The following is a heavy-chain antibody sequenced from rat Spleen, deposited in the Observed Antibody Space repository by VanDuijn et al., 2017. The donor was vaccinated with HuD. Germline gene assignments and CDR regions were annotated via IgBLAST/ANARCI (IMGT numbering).Heavy chain of an antibody. Sequence: QVQLKESGPGLVQPSQTLSLTCTVSGFSLTNYSVHWVRQPPGKGLEWMGVMWRSGSTEYNSAFKSRLSIRRDTSKNHIFLKMNSLQSEDTTTYYCARAPGNGYVLDAWGQGASVTVSS. CDR2: MWRSGST. CDR3: ARAPGNGYVLDA. CDR1: GFSLTNYS. J-gene: IGHJ4*01. V-gene: IGHV2-45*01. D-gene: IGHD5-1*01.